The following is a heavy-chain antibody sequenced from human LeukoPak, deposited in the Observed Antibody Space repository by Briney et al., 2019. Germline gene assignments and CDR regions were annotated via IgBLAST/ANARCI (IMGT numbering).Heavy chain of an antibody. CDR3: ARDRHKYNYDSSGYPPY. CDR2: ISSSSTTI. V-gene: IGHV3-48*01. CDR1: GLTFSGYS. J-gene: IGHJ4*02. Sequence: WGSLSLSCAASGLTFSGYSMMWVRQAPGKGLEWVGYISSSSTTIHYAYSVKGRFTISRDNAKNSVYLQMNRLRAEQTAVYYCARDRHKYNYDSSGYPPYWGQGTLVTVSS. D-gene: IGHD3-22*01.